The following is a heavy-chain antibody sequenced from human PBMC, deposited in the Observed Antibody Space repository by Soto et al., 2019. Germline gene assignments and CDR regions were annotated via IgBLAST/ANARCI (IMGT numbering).Heavy chain of an antibody. J-gene: IGHJ6*02. V-gene: IGHV3-21*01. Sequence: EVQLVESGGGLVKPGGSLRLSCAASGFTFGTFTMSWVRQAPGKGLEWVSSIGTTSTYIYYADSVRGRFTISRDNAKNSLSQEINSLRAEDTAVYFCARVTCGACSSYYYCTMDVWGQVTTVTVSS. CDR2: IGTTSTYI. CDR3: ARVTCGACSSYYYCTMDV. D-gene: IGHD2-21*02. CDR1: GFTFGTFT.